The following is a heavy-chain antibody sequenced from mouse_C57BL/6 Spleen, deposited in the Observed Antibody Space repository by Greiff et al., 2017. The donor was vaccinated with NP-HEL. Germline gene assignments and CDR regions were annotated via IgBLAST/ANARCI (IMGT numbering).Heavy chain of an antibody. CDR3: ARPDYYGSSYVRVAY. V-gene: IGHV1-55*01. Sequence: QVQLQQPGAELVKPGASVKMSCKASGYTFTSYWITWVKQRPGQGLEWIGDIYPGSGSTNYNEKFKSKATLTVDTSSSTAYMQLSSLTSEDSAVYYCARPDYYGSSYVRVAYWGQGTLVTVSA. J-gene: IGHJ3*01. CDR1: GYTFTSYW. D-gene: IGHD1-1*01. CDR2: IYPGSGST.